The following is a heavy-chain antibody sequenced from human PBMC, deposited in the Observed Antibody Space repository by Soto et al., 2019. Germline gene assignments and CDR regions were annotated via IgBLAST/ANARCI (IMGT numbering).Heavy chain of an antibody. V-gene: IGHV3-11*01. J-gene: IGHJ4*03. CDR3: MRRDFGDYADSFHP. CDR1: GFSFSEYY. Sequence: QVQLLESGGGLVRPGGYLRLSCAASGFSFSEYYMTWIRQAPGKGLEWLSYISNTSRTIYYAESVKGRFTISRDNAANLLYLQMKSLRAEDTAVYYCMRRDFGDYADSFHPWGRGTLVTVSS. D-gene: IGHD4-17*01. CDR2: ISNTSRTI.